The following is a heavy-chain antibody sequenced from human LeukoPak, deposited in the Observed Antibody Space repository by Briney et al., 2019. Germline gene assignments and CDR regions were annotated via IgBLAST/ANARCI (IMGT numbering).Heavy chain of an antibody. V-gene: IGHV3-30*04. Sequence: GGSLRLSCAASGFTFSSYAMHWVRQAPGKGLEWVAVISYDGSNKYYADSVKGRFTISRDNSKNTLYLQMNSLRAEDTAVYYCARDYVQQLVLYGMDVWGQGTTVTVSS. D-gene: IGHD6-13*01. CDR2: ISYDGSNK. J-gene: IGHJ6*02. CDR3: ARDYVQQLVLYGMDV. CDR1: GFTFSSYA.